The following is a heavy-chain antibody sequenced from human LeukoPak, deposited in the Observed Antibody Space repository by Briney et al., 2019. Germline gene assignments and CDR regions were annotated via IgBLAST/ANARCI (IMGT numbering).Heavy chain of an antibody. V-gene: IGHV3-48*03. J-gene: IGHJ4*02. Sequence: GGSLRLSCAASGFTFSSYEMNWVRQAPGKGLEWVSYISSSGSTIYYADSVKGRFTISRDNAKNSLYLQMNSLRAEDTAVYYCVRDGAPPALGWLRINYFDYWGQGTLVTVSS. CDR1: GFTFSSYE. D-gene: IGHD5-12*01. CDR3: VRDGAPPALGWLRINYFDY. CDR2: ISSSGSTI.